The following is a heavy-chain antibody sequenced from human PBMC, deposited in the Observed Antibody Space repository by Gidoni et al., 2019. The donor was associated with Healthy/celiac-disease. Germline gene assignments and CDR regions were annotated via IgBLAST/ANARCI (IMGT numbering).Heavy chain of an antibody. D-gene: IGHD5-12*01. Sequence: QVQLQESGPGLVKPSETLSLTCTVSVGSISSYYWSWIRQPPGKGLEWIGYIYYRGSTNYNPYLKSRVTISVDTSKNQFSLKLSSVTAADTAVYYCARGEVSRYSGYDYWFDPWGQGTLVTVSS. J-gene: IGHJ5*02. CDR3: ARGEVSRYSGYDYWFDP. V-gene: IGHV4-59*01. CDR1: VGSISSYY. CDR2: IYYRGST.